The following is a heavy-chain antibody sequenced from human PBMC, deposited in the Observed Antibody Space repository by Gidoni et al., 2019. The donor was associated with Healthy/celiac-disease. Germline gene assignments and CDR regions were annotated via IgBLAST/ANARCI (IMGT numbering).Heavy chain of an antibody. CDR1: GGPFSSYA. J-gene: IGHJ4*02. D-gene: IGHD6-19*01. Sequence: QVQLVQSGAEVKKPGSSVTVSCKASGGPFSSYAISWVRQAPGQGLEWMGGIIPIFGTANYAQKFQGRVTITADESTSTAYMELSSLRSEDTAVYYCAREAVAGTAHIDYWGQGTLVTVSS. V-gene: IGHV1-69*01. CDR3: AREAVAGTAHIDY. CDR2: IIPIFGTA.